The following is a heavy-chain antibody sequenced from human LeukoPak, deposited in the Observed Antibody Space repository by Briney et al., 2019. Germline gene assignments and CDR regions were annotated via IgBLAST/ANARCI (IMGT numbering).Heavy chain of an antibody. J-gene: IGHJ6*02. CDR3: AKDILGGAVAGTSYYYGMDV. CDR2: ISWNSGSI. Sequence: GGSLRLSCAASGFTFDDYAMHWVRHAPGKGLEWVSGISWNSGSIGYADSVKGRFTISRDNAKNSLYLQMNSLRAEDTALYYCAKDILGGAVAGTSYYYGMDVWGQGTTVTVSS. CDR1: GFTFDDYA. V-gene: IGHV3-9*01. D-gene: IGHD6-19*01.